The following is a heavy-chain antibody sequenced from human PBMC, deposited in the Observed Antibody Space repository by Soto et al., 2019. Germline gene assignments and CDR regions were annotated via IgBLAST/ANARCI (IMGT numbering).Heavy chain of an antibody. D-gene: IGHD4-17*01. CDR3: ARDYGDYGLVFDI. J-gene: IGHJ3*02. Sequence: EVQLVQSGGDLVQPGGSLRLSWAAPGLSVSGDYMTWVRQAPGKGLEWVSMTYSGGPTDYADSVKGRFTISVDKSKNTLYLQMHSLRVDDTAVYYCARDYGDYGLVFDIWGQGTMVTVSS. CDR1: GLSVSGDY. V-gene: IGHV3-53*01. CDR2: TYSGGPT.